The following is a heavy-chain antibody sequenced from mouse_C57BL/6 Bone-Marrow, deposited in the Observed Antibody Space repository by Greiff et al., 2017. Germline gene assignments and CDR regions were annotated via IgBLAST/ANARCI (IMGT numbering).Heavy chain of an antibody. CDR2: IDPSDSYT. CDR1: GYTFTSYW. D-gene: IGHD4-1*01. CDR3: ARWDWDEGY. J-gene: IGHJ2*01. V-gene: IGHV1-69*01. Sequence: QVQLQESGAELVMPGASVKLSCKASGYTFTSYWMHWVKQRPGQGLEWIGEIDPSDSYTNYNQKFKGKSTLTVYKSSSTAYMQLSSLTSEDSAVYYCARWDWDEGYWGQGTTLTVSS.